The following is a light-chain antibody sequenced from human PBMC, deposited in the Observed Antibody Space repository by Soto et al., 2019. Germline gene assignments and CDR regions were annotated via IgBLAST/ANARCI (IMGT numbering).Light chain of an antibody. J-gene: IGKJ5*01. CDR3: QQSYSTPRT. Sequence: DIQMTQSPSSLSASVGDRVSITCRASQRISTYLNWYQHKPGKAPKLLIYAASSLQSGVPSRFSGSGSGTDFTLTISSLRPEDFATYYCQQSYSTPRTFGQGTRLEIK. V-gene: IGKV1-39*01. CDR2: AAS. CDR1: QRISTY.